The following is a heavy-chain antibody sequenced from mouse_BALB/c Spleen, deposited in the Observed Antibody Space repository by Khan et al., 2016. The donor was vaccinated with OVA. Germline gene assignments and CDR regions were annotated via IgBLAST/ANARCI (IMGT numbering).Heavy chain of an antibody. CDR1: GYTFTSYT. V-gene: IGHV1-4*01. CDR2: INPSNGYT. D-gene: IGHD2-14*01. CDR3: VRDGAYHRNDGWFAY. J-gene: IGHJ3*01. Sequence: VQLKQSGAELARPGASVKMSCKASGYTFTSYTIHWIKLRPGQGLEWIGFINPSNGYTNYNQKFKDKATLTADKSSTTVYMQLSSLTSDDSAVYNCVRDGAYHRNDGWFAYWGQGTLVTGSA.